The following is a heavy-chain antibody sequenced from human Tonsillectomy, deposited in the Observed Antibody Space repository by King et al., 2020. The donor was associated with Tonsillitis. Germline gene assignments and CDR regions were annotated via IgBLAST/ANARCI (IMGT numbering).Heavy chain of an antibody. V-gene: IGHV3-21*01. Sequence: VQLVESGGGPVKPGGSLRLSCAASGFTFSSYTMNWVRQAPGKGLEWVSSISSDSSYIYYADSVKGRFTISRDNAKNSLYLQMNSLRAEDTAVYYCAGDNPNYYYYMDVWGKGTTVTVSS. CDR1: GFTFSSYT. CDR2: ISSDSSYI. CDR3: AGDNPNYYYYMDV. D-gene: IGHD1-14*01. J-gene: IGHJ6*03.